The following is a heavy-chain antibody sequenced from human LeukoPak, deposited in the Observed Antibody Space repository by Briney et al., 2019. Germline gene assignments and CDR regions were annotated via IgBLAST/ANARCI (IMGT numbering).Heavy chain of an antibody. CDR1: GFTFSSYE. V-gene: IGHV3-48*03. Sequence: PGGSLRLSCAASGFTFSSYEMNWFRQAPGKGLEWVSYISSSGSTIYYADSVKGRFTISRDYAKNSLYLQMSSLRVEDTAVYLCVFRLLVEGSDYWGQGTLVTVSS. D-gene: IGHD3-22*01. CDR3: VFRLLVEGSDY. J-gene: IGHJ4*02. CDR2: ISSSGSTI.